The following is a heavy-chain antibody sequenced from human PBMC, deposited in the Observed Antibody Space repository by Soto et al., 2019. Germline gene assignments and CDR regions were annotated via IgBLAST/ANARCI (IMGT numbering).Heavy chain of an antibody. CDR1: GFTFSSYA. V-gene: IGHV3-23*01. CDR3: AKGTVWSGRLLAY. CDR2: ISGSGSST. Sequence: LRLSCAASGFTFSSYAMSWVRQAPGKGLEWVSAISGSGSSTYYADSVKGRFTISRDNSKNTLYLQMNSLRAEDTAVYYCAKGTVWSGRLLAYCGQGTLVTVSS. J-gene: IGHJ4*02. D-gene: IGHD1-1*01.